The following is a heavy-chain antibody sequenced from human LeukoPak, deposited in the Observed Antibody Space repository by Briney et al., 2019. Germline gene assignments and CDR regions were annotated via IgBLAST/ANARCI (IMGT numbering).Heavy chain of an antibody. CDR1: GFTFSSYA. V-gene: IGHV3-23*01. CDR3: ARQGVVGPNNWFDP. Sequence: GGSLRLSCAASGFTFSSYAMSWVRQAPGKGLEWVSAISGSGGSTYYADSVKGRFTISRDNAKNSLYLQMNSLRAEDTAVYYCARQGVVGPNNWFDPWGQGTLVTVSS. J-gene: IGHJ5*02. CDR2: ISGSGGST. D-gene: IGHD1-26*01.